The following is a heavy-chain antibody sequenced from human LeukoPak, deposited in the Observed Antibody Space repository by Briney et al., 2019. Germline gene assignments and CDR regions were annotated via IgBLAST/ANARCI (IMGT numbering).Heavy chain of an antibody. V-gene: IGHV5-10-1*01. Sequence: NRGESLKISCKGSGYSFTSYWISWVRQMPGKGLEWMGRIDPSDSYTSYSPSFQGHVTISADKSISTAYLQWSSLKASDTAMYYCARAGGSSRWFDPWGQGTLVTVSS. CDR3: ARAGGSSRWFDP. D-gene: IGHD6-13*01. J-gene: IGHJ5*02. CDR1: GYSFTSYW. CDR2: IDPSDSYT.